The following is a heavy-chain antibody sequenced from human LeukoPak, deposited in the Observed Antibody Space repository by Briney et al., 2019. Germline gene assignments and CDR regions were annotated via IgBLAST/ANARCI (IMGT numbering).Heavy chain of an antibody. J-gene: IGHJ4*02. Sequence: SETLSLTCAVYGDSFKNYYWTWIRQSPEKGLEWIGEINHGGLTSYNPSLESRLTLLVDTSKNQFSLKLSSVTAADTAVYYCARDKVAGRNYFDYWGQGTLVTVSS. V-gene: IGHV4-34*01. D-gene: IGHD6-19*01. CDR3: ARDKVAGRNYFDY. CDR1: GDSFKNYY. CDR2: INHGGLT.